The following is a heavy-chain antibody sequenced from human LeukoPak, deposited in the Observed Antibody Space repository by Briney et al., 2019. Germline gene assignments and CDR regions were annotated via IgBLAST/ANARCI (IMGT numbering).Heavy chain of an antibody. CDR3: ARGGSSWFYYFDY. Sequence: SETLSLTCTVSGGSISSYYWRWIRQPPGKGLEWIGYIYYSGITNYNPSLKSRVTISVDTSKNQFSLKLSSVTATDTAVYYCARGGSSWFYYFDYWGQGTLVTVSS. D-gene: IGHD6-13*01. V-gene: IGHV4-59*01. CDR2: IYYSGIT. CDR1: GGSISSYY. J-gene: IGHJ4*02.